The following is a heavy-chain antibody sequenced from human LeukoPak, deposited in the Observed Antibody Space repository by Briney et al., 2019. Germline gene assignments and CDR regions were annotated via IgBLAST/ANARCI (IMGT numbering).Heavy chain of an antibody. D-gene: IGHD5-24*01. V-gene: IGHV1-8*02. CDR1: GYTFTSYG. J-gene: IGHJ4*02. CDR2: MNPNSGNT. CDR3: ARLEMATIKTFDY. Sequence: ASVKVSCKASGYTFTSYGINWVRQATGQGLEWMGWMNPNSGNTGYAQKFQGRVTMTRNTSISTAYMELSSLRSEDTAVYYCARLEMATIKTFDYWGQGTLVTVSS.